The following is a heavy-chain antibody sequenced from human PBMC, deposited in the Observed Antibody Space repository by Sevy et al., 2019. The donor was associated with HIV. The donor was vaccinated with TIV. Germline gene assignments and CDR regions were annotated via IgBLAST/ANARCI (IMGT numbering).Heavy chain of an antibody. D-gene: IGHD2-8*01. V-gene: IGHV3-23*01. CDR3: AREGCSRPHDY. CDR1: GLAFYEYS. J-gene: IGHJ4*02. CDR2: LSFGCGKI. Sequence: GGSLRLSCAASGLAFYEYSMSWIRQAPGKGLEWVAPLSFGCGKINYADSVKGRFTISRDNSKNSFYLQMDNLRVEDTALDYCAREGCSRPHDYWGQGTRVTVSS.